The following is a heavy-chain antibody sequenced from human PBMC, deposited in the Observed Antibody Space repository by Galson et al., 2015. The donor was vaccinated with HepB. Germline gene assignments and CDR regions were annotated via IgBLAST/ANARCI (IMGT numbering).Heavy chain of an antibody. Sequence: SLRLSCAASGFAFSRSDMHWVRQAPGRGLEWVAIISYDGGKKYYAKSVQGRFTISRDNSKSTLFLLMNNMRSEDTAMYYCTRAVRETDSGYFDSWGQGALVTVSS. D-gene: IGHD4-17*01. CDR3: TRAVRETDSGYFDS. CDR2: ISYDGGKK. V-gene: IGHV3-30-3*01. CDR1: GFAFSRSD. J-gene: IGHJ4*02.